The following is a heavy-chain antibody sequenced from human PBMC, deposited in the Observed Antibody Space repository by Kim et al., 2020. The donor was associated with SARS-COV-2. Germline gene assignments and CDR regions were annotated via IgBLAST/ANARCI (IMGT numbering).Heavy chain of an antibody. D-gene: IGHD6-13*01. CDR2: INHSGST. Sequence: SETLSLTCAVYGGSFSGYYWSWIRQPPGKGLEWIGEINHSGSTNYNPSLKSRVTISVDTSKNQFSLKLSSVTAADTAVYYCARGPRIAAAGKGAYWYFDLWGRGTLVTVSS. CDR3: ARGPRIAAAGKGAYWYFDL. V-gene: IGHV4-34*01. J-gene: IGHJ2*01. CDR1: GGSFSGYY.